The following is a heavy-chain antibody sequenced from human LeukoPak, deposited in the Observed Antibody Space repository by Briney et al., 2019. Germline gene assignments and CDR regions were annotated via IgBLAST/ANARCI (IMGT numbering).Heavy chain of an antibody. J-gene: IGHJ4*02. D-gene: IGHD6-19*01. Sequence: SETLSLACTVSGGSISSYYWSWIRQPPGKGLEWIGYIYYSGSTNYNPSLKSRVTISVDTSKNQFSLKLSSVTAADTAVYYCARSSMSGWYYFDYWGQGTLVTVSS. CDR2: IYYSGST. CDR1: GGSISSYY. V-gene: IGHV4-59*08. CDR3: ARSSMSGWYYFDY.